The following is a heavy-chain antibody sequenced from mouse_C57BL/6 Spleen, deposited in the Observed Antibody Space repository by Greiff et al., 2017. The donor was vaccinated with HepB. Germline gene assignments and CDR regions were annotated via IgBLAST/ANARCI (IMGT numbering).Heavy chain of an antibody. V-gene: IGHV1-15*01. J-gene: IGHJ2*01. CDR3: TRPTGTGNFDY. CDR2: IDPETGGT. D-gene: IGHD4-1*02. CDR1: GYTFPDYE. Sequence: VQLQQSGAELVRPGASVTLSCKASGYTFPDYEMHWVKQTPVHGLEWIGAIDPETGGTAYNQKFKGKAILTADKSSSTAYMELRSLTSEDSAVYYCTRPTGTGNFDYWGQGTTLTVSS.